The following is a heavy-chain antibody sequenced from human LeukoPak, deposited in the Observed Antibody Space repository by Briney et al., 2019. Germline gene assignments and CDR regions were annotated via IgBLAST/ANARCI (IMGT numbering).Heavy chain of an antibody. CDR3: ACLPETYSSGLYTVDY. Sequence: GGSVKVSCKASGGTLSSYVINWVRQAPGQGLEWMGGIIPLFGTPNYAQRFQGRLTITADESTNTVYMELSSLRFDDTAVYYCACLPETYSSGLYTVDYWGQGTLLTVSS. V-gene: IGHV1-69*13. CDR1: GGTLSSYV. CDR2: IIPLFGTP. J-gene: IGHJ4*02. D-gene: IGHD6-19*01.